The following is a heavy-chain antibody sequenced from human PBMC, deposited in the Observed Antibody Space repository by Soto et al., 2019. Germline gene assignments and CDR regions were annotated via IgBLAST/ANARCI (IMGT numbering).Heavy chain of an antibody. D-gene: IGHD5-12*01. V-gene: IGHV3-23*01. Sequence: PGGSLRLSCAASGFTFDRYGMTWARQAPGKGLEWVSDIGIGFTTHYADSVKGRFTISRDNSKSTLFLQMDNVRAQDTAVYYCARTSGFYDYWGQGTLVTVSS. CDR2: IGIGFTT. CDR3: ARTSGFYDY. J-gene: IGHJ4*02. CDR1: GFTFDRYG.